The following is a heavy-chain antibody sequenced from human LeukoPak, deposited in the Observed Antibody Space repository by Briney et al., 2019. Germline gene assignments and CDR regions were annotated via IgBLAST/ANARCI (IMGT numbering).Heavy chain of an antibody. Sequence: ASVKVSCKASGYTFTGYYMHWVRQAPGQGLEWMGWINPNSGVTNYAQKFQGRGTMTRDTSISTAYMELSRLRSDDTAVYYCARGDASVLLWFGELLEWGQGTLVTVSS. CDR1: GYTFTGYY. V-gene: IGHV1-2*02. CDR2: INPNSGVT. J-gene: IGHJ4*02. D-gene: IGHD3-10*01. CDR3: ARGDASVLLWFGELLE.